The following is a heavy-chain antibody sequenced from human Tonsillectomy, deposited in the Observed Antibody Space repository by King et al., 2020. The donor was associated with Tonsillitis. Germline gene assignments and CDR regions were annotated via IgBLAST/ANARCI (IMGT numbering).Heavy chain of an antibody. CDR1: GISLSTSGMR. Sequence: TLKESGPALVKPTQTLTLTCTFSGISLSTSGMRVSWIRQPPGQALEWLARIDWDDDKFYSTSLKTRLTISKDTSKNQVVLTMTNMDPVDTATYYCARVMAAAGLYYFDYWGQGTLVTVSS. V-gene: IGHV2-70*04. D-gene: IGHD6-13*01. J-gene: IGHJ4*02. CDR2: IDWDDDK. CDR3: ARVMAAAGLYYFDY.